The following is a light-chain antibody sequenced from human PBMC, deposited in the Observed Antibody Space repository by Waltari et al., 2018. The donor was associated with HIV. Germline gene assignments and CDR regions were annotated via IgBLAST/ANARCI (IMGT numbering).Light chain of an antibody. CDR2: VAS. Sequence: DIQLTQSPSFLSASVGDRVTITCRASQDIYSYLAWYQQKPEKAPKLLIYVASSLQSGVPSRFSGSGSGTEFTLTISSLQPEDFATYYCQHLNSYPFTFGPGTKVDIK. CDR3: QHLNSYPFT. CDR1: QDIYSY. V-gene: IGKV1-9*01. J-gene: IGKJ3*01.